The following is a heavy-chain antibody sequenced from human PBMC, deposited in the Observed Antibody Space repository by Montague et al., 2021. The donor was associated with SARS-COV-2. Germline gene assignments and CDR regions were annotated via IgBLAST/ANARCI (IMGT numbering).Heavy chain of an antibody. V-gene: IGHV4-39*01. D-gene: IGHD3-3*01. CDR2: IYYSGST. CDR3: ARSPRHYDFWSGYLPGHFDY. Sequence: SETLSLTCTVSGGSISSSSYYWGWIRQSPGKGLEWIGSIYYSGSTYYNPSLKSRVTISVDTSKNQFSLKLSSVTAADTAVYYCARSPRHYDFWSGYLPGHFDYWGQGTLVTVSS. J-gene: IGHJ4*02. CDR1: GGSISSSSYY.